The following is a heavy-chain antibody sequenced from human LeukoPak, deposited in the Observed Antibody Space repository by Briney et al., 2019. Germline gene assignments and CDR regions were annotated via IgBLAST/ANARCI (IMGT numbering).Heavy chain of an antibody. D-gene: IGHD5-18*01. J-gene: IGHJ4*02. V-gene: IGHV3-21*01. Sequence: GGSLRLSCAASGFTFSSYSMNWVRQAPGKGLEWVSSISSSSSYIYYADSVKGRSTISRGNAKNSLYLQMNSLRAEDAAVYYCARDSGGYSYGYWGQGTLVTVSS. CDR2: ISSSSSYI. CDR3: ARDSGGYSYGY. CDR1: GFTFSSYS.